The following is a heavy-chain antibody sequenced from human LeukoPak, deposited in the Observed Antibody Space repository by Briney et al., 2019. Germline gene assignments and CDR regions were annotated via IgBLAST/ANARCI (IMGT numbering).Heavy chain of an antibody. CDR3: ARDSSGIKIWLPLDF. Sequence: SETLSLTCTVSGGSISSYYWSWIRQPPGKGLEWIGYIYYSGSTNYNPSLKSRVTISVDTSKNQFSLKLSSVTAADTAVYFCARDSSGIKIWLPLDFWGQGTLVTVSS. D-gene: IGHD5-18*01. CDR1: GGSISSYY. CDR2: IYYSGST. V-gene: IGHV4-59*12. J-gene: IGHJ4*02.